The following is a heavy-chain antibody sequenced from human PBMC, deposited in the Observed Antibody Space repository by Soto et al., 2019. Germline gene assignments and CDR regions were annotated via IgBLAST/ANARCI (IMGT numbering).Heavy chain of an antibody. J-gene: IGHJ4*02. CDR3: ARAEFLEWLLYVDY. D-gene: IGHD3-3*01. V-gene: IGHV1-18*01. Sequence: ASVKVSCKASGYTFTSYGISWVRQAPGQGLEWMGIISPYGGNTNYAQKLQGRVTMTRDTSTSTVYMELSSLRSEDTVVYYCARAEFLEWLLYVDYWGQGTLVTVSS. CDR1: GYTFTSYG. CDR2: ISPYGGNT.